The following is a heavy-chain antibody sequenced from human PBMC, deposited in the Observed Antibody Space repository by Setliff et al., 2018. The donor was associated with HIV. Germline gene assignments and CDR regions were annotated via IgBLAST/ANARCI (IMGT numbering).Heavy chain of an antibody. Sequence: ASVKVSCKASGYTFTSYDISWVRQAPGQGLEWMGWISAYNGNTNYAQKLQGRVTMTTDTSTSTAYMELRSLRSDDTAVYYCAREIGDYYDSSGYYPPTDYYYGMDVWGQGATVTVS. J-gene: IGHJ6*02. V-gene: IGHV1-18*01. D-gene: IGHD3-22*01. CDR2: ISAYNGNT. CDR3: AREIGDYYDSSGYYPPTDYYYGMDV. CDR1: GYTFTSYD.